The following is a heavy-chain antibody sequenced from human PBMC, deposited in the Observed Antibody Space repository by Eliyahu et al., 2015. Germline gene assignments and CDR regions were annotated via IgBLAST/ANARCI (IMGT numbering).Heavy chain of an antibody. Sequence: EVQLVESGGGLVQPGGSLRLSCAASGXTYSSXSXXXVRQAPGKGLEWVSYISSSSSTIYYADSVKGRFTISRDNAKNSLYLQMNSLRDEDTAVYYCAREDVTMVQGVIRFYYYMDVWGKGTTVTVSS. D-gene: IGHD3-10*01. CDR2: ISSSSSTI. V-gene: IGHV3-48*02. J-gene: IGHJ6*03. CDR3: AREDVTMVQGVIRFYYYMDV. CDR1: GXTYSSXS.